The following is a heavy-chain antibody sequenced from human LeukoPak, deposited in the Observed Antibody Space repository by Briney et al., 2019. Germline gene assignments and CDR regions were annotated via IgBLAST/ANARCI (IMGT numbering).Heavy chain of an antibody. CDR2: IYYTGST. Sequence: SETLSLTCTVSGGSIRSNGYYWGWIRQHPGKALEWIGYIYYTGSTFYNPSLKSRVTISVDTTKNQFSLKLSSVTAADTAVYYCARPIVGSGWYYFDYWGQGTLVTVSS. V-gene: IGHV4-39*01. CDR1: GGSIRSNGYY. D-gene: IGHD6-19*01. CDR3: ARPIVGSGWYYFDY. J-gene: IGHJ4*02.